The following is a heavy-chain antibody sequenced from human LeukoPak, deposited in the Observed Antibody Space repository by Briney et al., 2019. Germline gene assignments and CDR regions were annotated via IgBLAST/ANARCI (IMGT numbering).Heavy chain of an antibody. D-gene: IGHD4-23*01. CDR2: ISYDGSNK. V-gene: IGHV3-30*18. CDR3: AKDGGTVVTGFDY. Sequence: GGSLRLSCAASGFTFSSYSMNWVRQAPGKGLEWVAVISYDGSNKYYADSVKGRFTISRDNSKNTLYLQMNSLRAEDTAVYYCAKDGGTVVTGFDYWGQGTLVTVSS. J-gene: IGHJ4*02. CDR1: GFTFSSYS.